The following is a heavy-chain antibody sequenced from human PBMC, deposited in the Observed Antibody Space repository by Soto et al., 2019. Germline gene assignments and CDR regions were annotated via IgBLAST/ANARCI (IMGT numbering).Heavy chain of an antibody. CDR1: GFTFSSYE. J-gene: IGHJ4*02. V-gene: IGHV3-48*03. D-gene: IGHD2-21*02. CDR2: ISASGSII. Sequence: VQLVESGGDLVQPGGSLRLSCAASGFTFSSYEMNWVRQAPGKGLEWISYISASGSIIYYADSVRGRFTTSRDSAKNSRYLQMNSLRAEDAAVYYCAREEINCGGDCFSLWGQGTLVTVSS. CDR3: AREEINCGGDCFSL.